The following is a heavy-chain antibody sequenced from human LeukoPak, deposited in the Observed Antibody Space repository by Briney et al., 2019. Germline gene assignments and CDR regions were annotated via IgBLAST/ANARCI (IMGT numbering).Heavy chain of an antibody. Sequence: SETLSLTCTVSGGSISSYYWSWIRQPPGKGLEWIGYIYYSGSTNYNPSLKSRVTISVDTSKNQFSLKLSSVTAADTAVYYCARDRGHWNRRYYYYGMDVWGQGTTVTVSS. CDR3: ARDRGHWNRRYYYYGMDV. D-gene: IGHD1-1*01. J-gene: IGHJ6*02. V-gene: IGHV4-59*01. CDR2: IYYSGST. CDR1: GGSISSYY.